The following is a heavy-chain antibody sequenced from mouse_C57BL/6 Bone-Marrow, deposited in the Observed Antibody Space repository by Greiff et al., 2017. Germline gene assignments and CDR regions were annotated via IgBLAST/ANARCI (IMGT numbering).Heavy chain of an antibody. V-gene: IGHV2-5*01. Sequence: QVQLKESGPGLVQPSQSLSITCTVSGFSFTSYGLHWVRQSPGKGLEWLGVIWRGGSTDYNAAFMSRLSITKDNSKSQVFFKMNSLQADDTAIYYCGGMVTTDYFDYWGQGTTLTVSS. CDR3: GGMVTTDYFDY. CDR2: IWRGGST. J-gene: IGHJ2*01. D-gene: IGHD2-3*01. CDR1: GFSFTSYG.